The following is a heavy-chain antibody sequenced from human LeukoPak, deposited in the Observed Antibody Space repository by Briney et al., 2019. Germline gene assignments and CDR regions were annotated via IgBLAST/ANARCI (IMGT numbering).Heavy chain of an antibody. V-gene: IGHV3-9*01. CDR1: EFTFDDYA. Sequence: PGGSLRLSCAASEFTFDDYAMHWVRQAPGKGLEWVSGISWNSDSIGYADSVKGRFTISRDNAKNSLYLQMNSLRAEDTAVYYCARSGRGVGSFYFYMDVWGKGTTVTVSS. CDR2: ISWNSDSI. J-gene: IGHJ6*03. CDR3: ARSGRGVGSFYFYMDV. D-gene: IGHD3-10*01.